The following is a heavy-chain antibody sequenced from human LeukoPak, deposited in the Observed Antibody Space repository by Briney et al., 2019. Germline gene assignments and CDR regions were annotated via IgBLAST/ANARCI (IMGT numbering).Heavy chain of an antibody. Sequence: PGGSLRLSCAASGFTFSSYSMNWVRQAPGKGLEWVSYISSSSSTIYYADSVKGRFTISRDNAKNSLYLQMNSLRAEDTAVYYCARLGYSSGWYPQYYFDYWGQGTLVTVSS. D-gene: IGHD6-19*01. CDR2: ISSSSSTI. J-gene: IGHJ4*02. CDR3: ARLGYSSGWYPQYYFDY. V-gene: IGHV3-48*01. CDR1: GFTFSSYS.